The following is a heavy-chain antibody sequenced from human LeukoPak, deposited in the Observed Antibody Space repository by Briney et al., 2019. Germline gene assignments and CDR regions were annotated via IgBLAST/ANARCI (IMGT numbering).Heavy chain of an antibody. CDR3: AKNRWAARIIIDAFDI. CDR1: GFTFSSYA. Sequence: GGSLRLSCAASGFTFSSYAMSWVRQAPGKGPEWVSLISASGVSTYCADSVKGRFTISRDNSKHTLYLQMNSLKVEDTAVYYCAKNRWAARIIIDAFDIWGPGTMVTVSS. CDR2: ISASGVST. V-gene: IGHV3-23*01. J-gene: IGHJ3*02. D-gene: IGHD6-6*01.